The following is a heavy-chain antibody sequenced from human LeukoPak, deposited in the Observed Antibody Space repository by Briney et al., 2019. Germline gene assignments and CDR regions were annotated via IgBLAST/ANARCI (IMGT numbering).Heavy chain of an antibody. D-gene: IGHD3-10*01. Sequence: GGSLRLSCAASGFTFITSAMSWVRQAPGKGLEWVSAISGSGDRTYYADSVKGRSTVSRDTSKNTLFLQLNSLRAEDTAVYYCAKLLRGVVVPYYDCWGQGTLVTVSS. CDR2: ISGSGDRT. J-gene: IGHJ4*02. CDR1: GFTFITSA. CDR3: AKLLRGVVVPYYDC. V-gene: IGHV3-23*01.